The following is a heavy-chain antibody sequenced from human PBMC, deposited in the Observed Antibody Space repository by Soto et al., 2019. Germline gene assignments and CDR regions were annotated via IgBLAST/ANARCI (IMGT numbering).Heavy chain of an antibody. D-gene: IGHD6-13*01. J-gene: IGHJ4*02. CDR2: IVVGSGNT. Sequence: SVKVSCKASGFTFTSSAVQWVRQARGQRLEWIGWIVVGSGNTNYAQKFQERVTITRDMSTSTAYMELSSLRSEDTAVYYCAASPSSSWQYYFDYWGQGTLVTVSS. CDR3: AASPSSSWQYYFDY. V-gene: IGHV1-58*01. CDR1: GFTFTSSA.